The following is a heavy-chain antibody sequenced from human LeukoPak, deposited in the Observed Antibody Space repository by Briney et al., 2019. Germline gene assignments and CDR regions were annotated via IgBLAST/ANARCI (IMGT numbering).Heavy chain of an antibody. J-gene: IGHJ3*02. D-gene: IGHD3-22*01. CDR3: ASHYYDSSGYYSIDAFDI. CDR2: IYTSGST. Sequence: SETLSLTCTVSGGSISIYYWSWIRQPAGKGLERIGRIYTSGSTNYNPSLKSRVTMSVDTSKNQFSLKLSSVTAADTAVYYCASHYYDSSGYYSIDAFDIWGQGTMVTVSS. V-gene: IGHV4-4*07. CDR1: GGSISIYY.